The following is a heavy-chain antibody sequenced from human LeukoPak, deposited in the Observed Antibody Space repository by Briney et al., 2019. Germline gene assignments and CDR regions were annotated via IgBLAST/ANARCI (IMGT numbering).Heavy chain of an antibody. D-gene: IGHD2-2*01. J-gene: IGHJ5*02. CDR3: ARAKVCSSTSCYSFWFDP. CDR2: INPNSGGT. CDR1: GYTFTGYY. V-gene: IGHV1-2*02. Sequence: ASVKVSCKASGYTFTGYYMHWVRQAPGQGLEWMGWINPNSGGTNYAQKFQGRVTMTRDTSISTAYMELSRLRSGDTAVYYCARAKVCSSTSCYSFWFDPWGQGILVTVSS.